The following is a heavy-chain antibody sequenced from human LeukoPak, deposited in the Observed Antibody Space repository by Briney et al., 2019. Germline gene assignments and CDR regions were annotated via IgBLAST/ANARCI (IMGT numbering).Heavy chain of an antibody. D-gene: IGHD6-13*01. CDR1: GYTFTNHA. J-gene: IGHJ5*01. CDR3: ARPGASSPGNWFAS. Sequence: ASVKVSCKASGYTFTNHAMHWVRQAPGQGLEWMGWIDTANGSTKYLQKFQGRVTITRDTSARIVYVELSSLRFEDTAVYYCARPGASSPGNWFASWGQGTLVTVSS. CDR2: IDTANGST. V-gene: IGHV1-3*04.